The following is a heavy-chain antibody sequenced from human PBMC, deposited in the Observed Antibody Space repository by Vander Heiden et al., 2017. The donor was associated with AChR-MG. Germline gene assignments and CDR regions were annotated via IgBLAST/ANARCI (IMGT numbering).Heavy chain of an antibody. J-gene: IGHJ5*02. CDR3: ARGRYYYDSSALYYGHWFDP. CDR1: GGSISSYY. Sequence: QVQLQESGPGLVKPSETLSLTCPVSGGSISSYYWSWIRQPPGKGLEWIGYIYYSGSTNYNPSLKSRVTISVDTSKNQFSLKLSSVTAADTAVYYCARGRYYYDSSALYYGHWFDPWGQGTLVTVSS. D-gene: IGHD3-22*01. V-gene: IGHV4-59*01. CDR2: IYYSGST.